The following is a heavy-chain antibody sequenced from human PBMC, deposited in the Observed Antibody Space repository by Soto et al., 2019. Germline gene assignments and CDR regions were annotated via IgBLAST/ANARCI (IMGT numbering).Heavy chain of an antibody. V-gene: IGHV1-69*01. CDR3: ARSIAARPVPYYYGMDV. CDR2: IIPIFGTA. J-gene: IGHJ6*02. Sequence: QVQLVQSGAEVKKPGSSVKVSCKASGGTFSSYAISWVRQAPGQGLEWMGGIIPIFGTANYAQKFQGRVTITADESTSTAYMELSSLRSEDTAVYYCARSIAARPVPYYYGMDVWGQGTTVTVSS. D-gene: IGHD6-6*01. CDR1: GGTFSSYA.